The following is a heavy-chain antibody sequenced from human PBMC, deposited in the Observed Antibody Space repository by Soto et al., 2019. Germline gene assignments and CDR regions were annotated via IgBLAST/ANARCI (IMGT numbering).Heavy chain of an antibody. D-gene: IGHD2-21*02. Sequence: TLSLTWTVSGGSISSGGYYWILIRQHPGKGLEWIGYIYYSGSTYYNPSLKSRVTISVDTSKNQFSLKLSSVTAADTAVYYCARDRDYYFDYWGQGTLVTVSS. J-gene: IGHJ4*02. CDR3: ARDRDYYFDY. CDR2: IYYSGST. CDR1: GGSISSGGYY. V-gene: IGHV4-31*02.